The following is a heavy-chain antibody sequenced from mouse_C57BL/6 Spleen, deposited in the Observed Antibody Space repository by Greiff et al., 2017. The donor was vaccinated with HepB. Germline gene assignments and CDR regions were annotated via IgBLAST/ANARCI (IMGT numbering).Heavy chain of an antibody. D-gene: IGHD2-3*01. CDR1: GYTFTDYN. CDR3: ARRGWLPYYFDY. J-gene: IGHJ2*01. CDR2: INPNNGGT. Sequence: VQLQQSGPELVKPGASVKMSCKASGYTFTDYNMHWVKQSHGKSLEWIGYINPNNGGTSYNQKFKGKATLTVNKSSSTAYMELRSLTSEDSAVYYCARRGWLPYYFDYWGQGTTLTVSS. V-gene: IGHV1-22*01.